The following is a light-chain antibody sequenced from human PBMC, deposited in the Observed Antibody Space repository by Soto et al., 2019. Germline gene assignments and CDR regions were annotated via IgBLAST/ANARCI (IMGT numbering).Light chain of an antibody. V-gene: IGKV1-27*01. CDR2: AAS. CDR1: QDIRNF. CDR3: QMYSRVPA. Sequence: DIQMTQSPTSLSASVGDRVTITCRASQDIRNFVAWYQQKPGKDPKLLIYAASTVQSGVPSRFSGSGSGTNLTLTINSLQPEDVVSQSCQMYSRVPAFGPGDKVEIK. J-gene: IGKJ3*01.